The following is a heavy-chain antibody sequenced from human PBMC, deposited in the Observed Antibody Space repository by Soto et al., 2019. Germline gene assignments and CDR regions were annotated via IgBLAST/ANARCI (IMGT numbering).Heavy chain of an antibody. CDR3: ARDWGSSGWPN. V-gene: IGHV4-31*02. CDR1: GFTLSDHY. J-gene: IGHJ4*02. D-gene: IGHD6-19*01. CDR2: IYFTGST. Sequence: LRLSCAGSGFTLSDHYIDWVRQAPGKGLEWVGYIYFTGSTLYNPSLKSRLAMSLDTSKNQFSLKLGSVTAADTAIYYCARDWGSSGWPNWGPGTLVTVSS.